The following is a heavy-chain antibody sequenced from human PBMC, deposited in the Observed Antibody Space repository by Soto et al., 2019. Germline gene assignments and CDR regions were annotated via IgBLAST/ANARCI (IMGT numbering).Heavy chain of an antibody. CDR2: ISGSGGST. D-gene: IGHD3-3*01. J-gene: IGHJ6*02. Sequence: EVQLLESGGGLVQPGGSLRLSCAASGFTFSSYATSWVRQAPGKGLEWVSAISGSGGSTYYADSVKGRFTISRDNSKNTLYLQMNSLRAEDTAVYYCAKDLVFWSGYSAYGMDVWGQGTTVTVSS. V-gene: IGHV3-23*01. CDR3: AKDLVFWSGYSAYGMDV. CDR1: GFTFSSYA.